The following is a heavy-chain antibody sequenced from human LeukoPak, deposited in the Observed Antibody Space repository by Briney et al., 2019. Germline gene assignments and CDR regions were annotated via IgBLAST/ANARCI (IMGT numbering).Heavy chain of an antibody. Sequence: QSGGSLRLSCAASGFTFSNAWMSWVRQAPGKGLEWVSAISGSGGSTYYADSVKGRFTISRDNSKNTLYLQMNSLRAEDTAVYYCAKGHRYCSSTSCPKVDYYFDYWGQGTLVTVSS. J-gene: IGHJ4*02. D-gene: IGHD2-2*01. V-gene: IGHV3-23*01. CDR1: GFTFSNAW. CDR2: ISGSGGST. CDR3: AKGHRYCSSTSCPKVDYYFDY.